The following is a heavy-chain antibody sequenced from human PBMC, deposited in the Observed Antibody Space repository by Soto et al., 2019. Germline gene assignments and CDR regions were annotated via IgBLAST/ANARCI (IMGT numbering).Heavy chain of an antibody. CDR1: GYTFTSYY. CDR3: ASNYKGTFDY. V-gene: IGHV1-46*01. Sequence: QVQLVQSGAEVKKPGASVKVSCKASGYTFTSYYMHWVRQAPGQGLEWMGIINPSGGSTSYAQKLQGRVTMTRDTYTSTVYMELSSLRSEDTAVYYCASNYKGTFDYWGQGTLVTVSS. D-gene: IGHD1-7*01. CDR2: INPSGGST. J-gene: IGHJ4*02.